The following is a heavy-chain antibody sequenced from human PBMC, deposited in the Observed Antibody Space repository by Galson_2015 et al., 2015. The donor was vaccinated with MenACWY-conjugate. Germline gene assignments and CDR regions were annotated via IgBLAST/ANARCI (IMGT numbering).Heavy chain of an antibody. CDR3: ASSLSGAQGY. CDR2: SNNDGSTT. V-gene: IGHV3-74*01. J-gene: IGHJ4*02. Sequence: LRLSCAASGFSLSNDWMHRIRQAPGKGLVWVSRSNNDGSTTNYADSVKGRFTISRDNAKNTLYLQMNSLRAEDTAVYYCASSLSGAQGYWGQGTLVTVSS. D-gene: IGHD1-14*01. CDR1: GFSLSNDW.